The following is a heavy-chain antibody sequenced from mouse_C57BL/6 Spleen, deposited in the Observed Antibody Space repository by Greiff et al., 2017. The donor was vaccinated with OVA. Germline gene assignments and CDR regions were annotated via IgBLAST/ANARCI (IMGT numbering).Heavy chain of an antibody. CDR3: ARWRDYDGEGFAY. J-gene: IGHJ3*01. CDR2: IDPSDSYT. D-gene: IGHD2-4*01. CDR1: GYTFTSYW. Sequence: QVQLQQPGAELVMPGASVKLSCKASGYTFTSYWMHWVKQRPGQGLEWIGEIDPSDSYTNYNQKFKGKSTLTVDKSSSTAYMQLSSLTSEDSAVYYCARWRDYDGEGFAYWGQGTLVTVSA. V-gene: IGHV1-69*01.